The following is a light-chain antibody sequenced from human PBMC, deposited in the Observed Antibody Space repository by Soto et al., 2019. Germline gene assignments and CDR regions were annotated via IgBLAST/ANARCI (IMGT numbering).Light chain of an antibody. CDR3: ATWDDSLKGPV. CDR1: SSNIGSKP. Sequence: QSVLTQPPSVSGTPGQRVTISCSGSSSNIGSKPIKWYQHLPGTAPKLLIFTNNRRPSGVPDRFSGSKSGTSGPLAITGLQSDDEADYYCATWDDSLKGPVFGGGTKVTVL. CDR2: TNN. V-gene: IGLV1-44*01. J-gene: IGLJ3*02.